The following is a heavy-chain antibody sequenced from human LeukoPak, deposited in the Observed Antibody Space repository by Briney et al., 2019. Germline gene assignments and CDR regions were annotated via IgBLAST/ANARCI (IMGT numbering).Heavy chain of an antibody. Sequence: ASVKVSCKASGYTFTSYYMHWVRQAPGQGLEWMGIINPSGGSTSYAQKFQGRVTMTRDTSISTAYMELSRLRSDDTAVYYCARVMYDSSGYHPGKHAFDIWGQGTMVTVSS. CDR1: GYTFTSYY. D-gene: IGHD3-22*01. J-gene: IGHJ3*02. V-gene: IGHV1-46*01. CDR3: ARVMYDSSGYHPGKHAFDI. CDR2: INPSGGST.